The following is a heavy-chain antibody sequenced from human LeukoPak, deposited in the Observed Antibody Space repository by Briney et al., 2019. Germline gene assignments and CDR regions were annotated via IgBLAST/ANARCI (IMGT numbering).Heavy chain of an antibody. Sequence: SETLSLTCTVSGGSISYYYWSWIRQSPGKGLEWVGYIYYNGSTNYNPSLKSRVTISVDMSKNQFSLKVTSVTAADTAIYYCARKGGHFDYWGQGTLVTVSS. V-gene: IGHV4-59*01. J-gene: IGHJ4*02. CDR1: GGSISYYY. CDR2: IYYNGST. CDR3: ARKGGHFDY. D-gene: IGHD2-15*01.